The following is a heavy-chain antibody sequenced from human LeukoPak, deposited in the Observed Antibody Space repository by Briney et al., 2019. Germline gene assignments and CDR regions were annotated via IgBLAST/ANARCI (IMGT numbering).Heavy chain of an antibody. J-gene: IGHJ1*01. Sequence: GGSLRLSCAASGFTFSSYSMNWVRQAPGKGLEWVSYISSSSSTIYYADSVKGRFTISRDNAKNSLYLQMNSLRAEDTAVYYCAKDAYYYDSSGYYYTVRYFQHWGQGTLVTVSS. CDR2: ISSSSSTI. D-gene: IGHD3-22*01. V-gene: IGHV3-48*01. CDR1: GFTFSSYS. CDR3: AKDAYYYDSSGYYYTVRYFQH.